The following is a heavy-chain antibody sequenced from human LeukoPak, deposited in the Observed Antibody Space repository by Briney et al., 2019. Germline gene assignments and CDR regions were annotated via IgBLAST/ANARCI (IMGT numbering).Heavy chain of an antibody. CDR2: IKQDGSEK. V-gene: IGHV3-7*01. J-gene: IGHJ5*02. Sequence: GGSLRLSCAASGFTFSSYWMNWVRQAPGKGLEWAANIKQDGSEKYYVDSVKGRFTISRDNAKNSLYLQMNSLTAEDTAVYYCARDHIGGWGHWFDPWGQGTLVTVSS. CDR1: GFTFSSYW. D-gene: IGHD1-26*01. CDR3: ARDHIGGWGHWFDP.